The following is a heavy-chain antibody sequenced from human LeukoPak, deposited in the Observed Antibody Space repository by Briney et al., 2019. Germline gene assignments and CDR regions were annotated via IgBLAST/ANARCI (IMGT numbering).Heavy chain of an antibody. J-gene: IGHJ4*01. CDR1: GYTFTDYF. V-gene: IGHV1-2*02. Sequence: ASVKVSCKASGYTFTDYFIHWVRQAPGQGREWMGWINPRSGDSNSAQIFQGRITLTWDTSISTAYLELNRLISHDTAVYYCARGGSGNGWMYYFDYWAQGTLVTVSS. CDR3: ARGGSGNGWMYYFDY. CDR2: INPRSGDS. D-gene: IGHD2-2*03.